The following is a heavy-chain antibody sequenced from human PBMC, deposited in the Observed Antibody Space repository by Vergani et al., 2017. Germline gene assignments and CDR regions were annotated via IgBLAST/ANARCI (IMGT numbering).Heavy chain of an antibody. CDR1: GYSISSGYY. V-gene: IGHV4-38-2*01. D-gene: IGHD3-10*01. J-gene: IGHJ5*02. CDR3: ARRGYGSGSYYNLNWFDP. Sequence: QVQLQESGPGLVKPSETLSLTCAVSGYSISSGYYWRWIRQPPGKGLEWIGSIYHSGSTYYNPSLKSRVTISVDTSKNQFSLKLSSVTAADTAVYYCARRGYGSGSYYNLNWFDPWGQGTLVTVSS. CDR2: IYHSGST.